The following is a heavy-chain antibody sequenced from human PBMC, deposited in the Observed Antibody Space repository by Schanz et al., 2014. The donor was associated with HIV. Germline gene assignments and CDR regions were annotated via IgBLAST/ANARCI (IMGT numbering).Heavy chain of an antibody. Sequence: EVQLVESGGGLIQPGGSRRLSCAASGFTFSSYWMSWVRQAPGKGLEWVANIKQDESEKYYVDSVKGRFTISRDNAKKSLYLRMNSLRAEDTAVYYCASTRERYSGATSGFDYWGQGTLVTVST. D-gene: IGHD1-26*01. J-gene: IGHJ4*02. CDR3: ASTRERYSGATSGFDY. CDR2: IKQDESEK. CDR1: GFTFSSYW. V-gene: IGHV3-7*01.